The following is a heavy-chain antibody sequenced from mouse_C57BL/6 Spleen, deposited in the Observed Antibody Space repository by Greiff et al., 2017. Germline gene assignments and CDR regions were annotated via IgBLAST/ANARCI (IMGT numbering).Heavy chain of an antibody. CDR2: IDPSDSYT. J-gene: IGHJ3*01. CDR1: GYTFTSYW. V-gene: IGHV1-69*01. D-gene: IGHD3-2*01. Sequence: QVQLQQPGAELVMPGASVKLSCKASGYTFTSYWMHWVKQRPGQGLEWIGEIDPSDSYTNYNQKFKGKSTLTVDKSSSTAYMQLSSLTSEDSAVYYCARSLDSSCYGFAYWGQGTLVTVSA. CDR3: ARSLDSSCYGFAY.